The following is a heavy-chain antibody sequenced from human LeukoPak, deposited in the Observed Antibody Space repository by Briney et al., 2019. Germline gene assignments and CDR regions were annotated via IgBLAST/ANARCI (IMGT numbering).Heavy chain of an antibody. Sequence: PSETLSLTCTVSGGSITSNTYYWGWIRQPPGKGLEWIGRIYTSGSTNYNPSLKSRVTMSVDTSKNQFSLKLSSVTAADTAVYYCARGVLIFGVGPGNNWFDPWGQGTLVTVSS. J-gene: IGHJ5*02. CDR2: IYTSGST. V-gene: IGHV4-61*05. D-gene: IGHD3-3*01. CDR3: ARGVLIFGVGPGNNWFDP. CDR1: GGSITSNTYY.